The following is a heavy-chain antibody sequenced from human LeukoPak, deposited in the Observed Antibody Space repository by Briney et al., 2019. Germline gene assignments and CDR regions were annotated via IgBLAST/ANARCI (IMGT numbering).Heavy chain of an antibody. D-gene: IGHD2-2*01. CDR3: ARGSHWPAAKESWFDP. Sequence: PGGSLRLACVVSGFTVSSNYMSWVRQAPGEGLEWVSIIYSSANTYYADSVKGRFTISRDNSKNTLYLQMNSLRAEDTAVYYRARGSHWPAAKESWFDPWGQGTLVTVSS. CDR1: GFTVSSNY. CDR2: IYSSANT. V-gene: IGHV3-53*01. J-gene: IGHJ5*02.